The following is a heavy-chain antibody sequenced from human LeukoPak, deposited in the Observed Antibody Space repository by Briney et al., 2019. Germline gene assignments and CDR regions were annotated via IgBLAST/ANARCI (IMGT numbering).Heavy chain of an antibody. D-gene: IGHD3-16*01. Sequence: GGSLRLSCAASGFTVSSNYMSWVRQAPGKGLEWVSAISGSGGSTYYADSVKGRFTISRDNSKNTLYLQMNSLRAEDTAVYYCAKAHGDYAYLDYWGQGTLVTVSS. V-gene: IGHV3-23*01. J-gene: IGHJ4*02. CDR1: GFTVSSNY. CDR3: AKAHGDYAYLDY. CDR2: ISGSGGST.